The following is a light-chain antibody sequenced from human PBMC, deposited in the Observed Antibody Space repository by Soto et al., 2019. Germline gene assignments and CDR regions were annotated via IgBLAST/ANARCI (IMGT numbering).Light chain of an antibody. CDR1: RSISRY. J-gene: IGKJ1*01. Sequence: EIVRTQSPDTLSVSPGEGATLFCRARRSISRYLAWYQHHPGQAPRLLIYGASTRATGIPARFSGSGSGTEFTLNISRLQSEDFAVYYCQQYNNWPPGGTGGQGTKAEVK. CDR2: GAS. V-gene: IGKV3-15*01. CDR3: QQYNNWPPGGT.